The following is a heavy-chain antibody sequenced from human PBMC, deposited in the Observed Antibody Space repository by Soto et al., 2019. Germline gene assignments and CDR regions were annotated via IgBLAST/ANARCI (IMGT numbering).Heavy chain of an antibody. CDR1: GGSISSYY. CDR3: ARDLDYGSGSYRWFDP. CDR2: IYYSGST. Sequence: SETLSLTCTVSGGSISSYYWSWIRQPPGKGLEWIGYIYYSGSTNYNPSLKSRVTISVDTSKNQFSLKLSSVTAADTAVYYCARDLDYGSGSYRWFDPWGQGTLVTV. V-gene: IGHV4-59*01. J-gene: IGHJ5*02. D-gene: IGHD3-10*01.